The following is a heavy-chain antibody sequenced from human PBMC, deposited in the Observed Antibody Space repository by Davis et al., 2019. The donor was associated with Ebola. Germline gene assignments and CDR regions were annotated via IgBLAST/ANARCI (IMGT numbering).Heavy chain of an antibody. CDR2: IYYSGST. Sequence: PSETLSLTCTVSGGSISSSSYYWGWIRQPPGKGLEWIGSIYYSGSTYYNPSLKSRVTISVDTSKNQFSLKLSSVTAADTAVYYCARRRPHCSSTSCYYYMDVWGKGTTVTVSS. D-gene: IGHD2-2*01. V-gene: IGHV4-39*01. CDR1: GGSISSSSYY. J-gene: IGHJ6*03. CDR3: ARRRPHCSSTSCYYYMDV.